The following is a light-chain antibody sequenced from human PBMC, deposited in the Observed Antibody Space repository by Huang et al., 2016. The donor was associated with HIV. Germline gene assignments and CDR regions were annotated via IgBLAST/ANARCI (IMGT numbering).Light chain of an antibody. V-gene: IGKV3-11*01. CDR3: QQRSNRPLT. CDR2: DAA. CDR1: QSVNTF. J-gene: IGKJ4*01. Sequence: EIVLTQSPATLSLSPGERATLSCRASQSVNTFLAWYKQKPGQAPRLLLYDAANRATGIPARFRGSCSGTDFTLTISSLEPEDFAVYYCQQRSNRPLTFGGGTKVEIK.